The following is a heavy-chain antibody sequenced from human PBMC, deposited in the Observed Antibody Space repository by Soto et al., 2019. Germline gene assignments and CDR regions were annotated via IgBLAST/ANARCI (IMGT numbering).Heavy chain of an antibody. CDR3: ARSRINMVRGLRAFDI. V-gene: IGHV1-18*04. CDR2: ISAYNGNT. Sequence: SVKVSCKASAYTFTSYGISWVRQAPGQGLEWMGWISAYNGNTNYAQKLQGRVTMTTDTSTSTAYMELRSLRSDDTAVYYCARSRINMVRGLRAFDIWGQGTMVTVSS. J-gene: IGHJ3*02. D-gene: IGHD3-10*01. CDR1: AYTFTSYG.